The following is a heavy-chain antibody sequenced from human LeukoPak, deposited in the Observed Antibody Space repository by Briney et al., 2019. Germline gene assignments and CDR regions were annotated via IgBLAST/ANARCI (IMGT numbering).Heavy chain of an antibody. CDR1: GFTFGDYA. Sequence: GGSLRLSCTASGFTFGDYAMSWFRQAPGKGLEWVGFIRSKAYGGTTEYAASVKGRFTISRDDSKNTLYLQMNSLKTEDTAVYYCSSSWGYDSSGYYYGRYYFDYWGQGTLVTVSS. D-gene: IGHD3-22*01. J-gene: IGHJ4*02. CDR2: IRSKAYGGTT. V-gene: IGHV3-49*03. CDR3: SSSWGYDSSGYYYGRYYFDY.